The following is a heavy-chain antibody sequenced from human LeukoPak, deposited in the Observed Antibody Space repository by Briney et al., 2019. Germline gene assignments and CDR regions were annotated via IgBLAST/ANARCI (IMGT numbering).Heavy chain of an antibody. V-gene: IGHV3-30-3*01. D-gene: IGHD3-10*01. CDR1: GFTFSSYA. J-gene: IGHJ6*02. CDR3: ARGDSTWSSDYYGSGTQSGMDV. Sequence: QPGGSLRLSCAASGFTFSSYAMHWVRQAPGKGLEWVAVISYDGSNKYYADSVKGRFTISRDNSKNTLYLQMNSLRAEDTAVYYCARGDSTWSSDYYGSGTQSGMDVWGQGTTVTVSS. CDR2: ISYDGSNK.